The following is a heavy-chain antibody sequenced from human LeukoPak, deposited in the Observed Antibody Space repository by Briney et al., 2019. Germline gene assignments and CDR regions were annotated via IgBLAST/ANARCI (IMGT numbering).Heavy chain of an antibody. Sequence: PGRSLRLSCAASGFTFRSYGMHWVRQAPGKGLEWVAVIWFDGSNKYYSDSVRGRFTISRDNSKSTLYLQLNSLRAEDTAVYYCARDRAPTERRYYYYGMDVWGQGITVTVSS. CDR2: IWFDGSNK. D-gene: IGHD1-1*01. J-gene: IGHJ6*02. CDR3: ARDRAPTERRYYYYGMDV. CDR1: GFTFRSYG. V-gene: IGHV3-33*01.